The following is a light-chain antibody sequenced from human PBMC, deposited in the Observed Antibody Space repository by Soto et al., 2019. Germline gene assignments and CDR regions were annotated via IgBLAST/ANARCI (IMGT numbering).Light chain of an antibody. J-gene: IGKJ1*01. V-gene: IGKV1-39*01. CDR1: QSISHY. CDR3: QQTLSVPRT. Sequence: DIQMTQSPSSLSASVGDRVTITCRPSQSISHYLNWYQQKPGKAPKLLIYAASSLQSGVPSRFSGSGSGTDFTLTISSLQPEDCATYYCQQTLSVPRTFGLGTKVEIK. CDR2: AAS.